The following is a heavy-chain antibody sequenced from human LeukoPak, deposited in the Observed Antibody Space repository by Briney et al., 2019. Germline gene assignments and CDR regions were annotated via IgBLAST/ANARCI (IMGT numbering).Heavy chain of an antibody. Sequence: PGGSLRLSCAASGFTFSSYSMNWVRQAPGKGLEWVSGINWNGGSTGYADSVKGRFTISRDNAKNSLYLQMNSLRAEDTALYYCARGRRFLEWQYYYYYYMDVWGKGTTVTVSS. V-gene: IGHV3-20*04. CDR1: GFTFSSYS. CDR2: INWNGGST. CDR3: ARGRRFLEWQYYYYYYMDV. D-gene: IGHD3-3*01. J-gene: IGHJ6*03.